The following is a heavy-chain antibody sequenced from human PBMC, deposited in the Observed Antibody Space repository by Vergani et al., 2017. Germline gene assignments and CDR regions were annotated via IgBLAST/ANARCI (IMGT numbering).Heavy chain of an antibody. V-gene: IGHV1-69*01. CDR2: IIPIFGTA. CDR3: ASSGPDYSRGYYYYYMDV. CDR1: GGTFSSYA. Sequence: QVQLVQSGAEVKKPGSSVKVSCKASGGTFSSYAISWVRQAPGQGLEWMGGIIPIFGTANYAQKFQGRVTITADESTSTAYMELSSLRSEDTAVYYCASSGPDYSRGYYYYYMDVWGKGATVTVSS. J-gene: IGHJ6*03. D-gene: IGHD4-11*01.